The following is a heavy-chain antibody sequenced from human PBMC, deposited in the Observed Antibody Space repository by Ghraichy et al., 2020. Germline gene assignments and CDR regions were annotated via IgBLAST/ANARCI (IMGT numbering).Heavy chain of an antibody. J-gene: IGHJ4*02. Sequence: LSLTCAASGFTFSTYAMSWVRQAPGKGLEWVSAISGSGGSTYYADSVKGRFTISRDNSKNTLYLQMNSLRAEDTAVYYCAKGIVGATTGDYWGQGTLVTVSS. CDR1: GFTFSTYA. CDR3: AKGIVGATTGDY. D-gene: IGHD1-26*01. CDR2: ISGSGGST. V-gene: IGHV3-23*01.